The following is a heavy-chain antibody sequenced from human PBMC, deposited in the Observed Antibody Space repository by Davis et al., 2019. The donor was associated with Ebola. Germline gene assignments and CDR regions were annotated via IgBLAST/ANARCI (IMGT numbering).Heavy chain of an antibody. J-gene: IGHJ6*02. D-gene: IGHD3-10*01. CDR1: GFTFSTYE. CDR2: ISSSGSTI. CDR3: ARVFGFYGMDV. V-gene: IGHV3-48*03. Sequence: GGSLRLSCAASGFTFSTYEMHWVRQAPGKWLQWVAYISSSGSTIYYADSVKGRFTISRDNAKNSLYLQMNSLRAEDTAVYYCARVFGFYGMDVWGQGTTVTVSS.